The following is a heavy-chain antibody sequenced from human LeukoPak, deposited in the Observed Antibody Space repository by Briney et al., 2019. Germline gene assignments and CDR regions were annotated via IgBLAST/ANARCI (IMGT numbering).Heavy chain of an antibody. Sequence: GGSLRLSCAGSGFPFSSYPISWVRQPPGKGLEWVSAISGSGGSTYYADSVKGRFTISRDNSKNTLYLQMNSLRAEDTAVYYCAKDQKVVITVDAFDIWGQGTMVTVSS. D-gene: IGHD3-22*01. CDR2: ISGSGGST. CDR3: AKDQKVVITVDAFDI. V-gene: IGHV3-23*01. CDR1: GFPFSSYP. J-gene: IGHJ3*02.